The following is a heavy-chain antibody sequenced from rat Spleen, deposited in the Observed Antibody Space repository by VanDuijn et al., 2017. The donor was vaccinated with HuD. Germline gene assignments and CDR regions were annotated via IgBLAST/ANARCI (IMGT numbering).Heavy chain of an antibody. D-gene: IGHD1-9*01. Sequence: EVQLVESGGGLVQPGRSLKLSCAASGFTFSNYDMAWVRQAPTKGLEWIASISTGGGNTYYRDSVKGRFTISRDNAKSSLYLQMNSLKSEDTATYYCARQRDTYYGYNSFDYWGQGVMVTVSS. J-gene: IGHJ2*01. V-gene: IGHV5-25*01. CDR1: GFTFSNYD. CDR2: ISTGGGNT. CDR3: ARQRDTYYGYNSFDY.